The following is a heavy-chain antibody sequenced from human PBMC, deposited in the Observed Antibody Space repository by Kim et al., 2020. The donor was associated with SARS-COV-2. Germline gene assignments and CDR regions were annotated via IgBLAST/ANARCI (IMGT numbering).Heavy chain of an antibody. Sequence: SVKVSCKASGGTFSSYAISWVRQAPGQGLEWMGGIIPIFGTANYAQKFQGRVTITADESTSTAYMELSSLRSEDTAVYYCARDSPYSYDSLTGRTYNWFDPWGQGTLVTVSS. V-gene: IGHV1-69*13. CDR1: GGTFSSYA. J-gene: IGHJ5*02. CDR2: IIPIFGTA. D-gene: IGHD3-9*01. CDR3: ARDSPYSYDSLTGRTYNWFDP.